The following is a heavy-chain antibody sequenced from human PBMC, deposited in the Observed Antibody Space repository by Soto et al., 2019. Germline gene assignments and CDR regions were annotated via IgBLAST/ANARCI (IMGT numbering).Heavy chain of an antibody. CDR1: GGSSSGYY. Sequence: PSETLSLTCAVYGGSSSGYYWSWIRQPPGKGLEWIGEINHSGSTNYNPSLKSRVTISVDTSKNQFSLKLSSVTAADTAVYYCARGRRFLEWLPAYYYYYMDVWGKGTTVT. CDR2: INHSGST. D-gene: IGHD3-3*01. J-gene: IGHJ6*03. V-gene: IGHV4-34*01. CDR3: ARGRRFLEWLPAYYYYYMDV.